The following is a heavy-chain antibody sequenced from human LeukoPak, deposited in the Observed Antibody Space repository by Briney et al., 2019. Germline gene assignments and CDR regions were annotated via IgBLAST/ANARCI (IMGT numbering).Heavy chain of an antibody. Sequence: GESLKISCKGSGYSFTIYWIAWVRQMPGKVLEWMGTIYPGDSDIRYSPSFQGQVTISADKSISTAYLQWSSLKASDTAMYYCARRLYCRGDCYSFDYWGQGTLVTVSS. CDR1: GYSFTIYW. J-gene: IGHJ4*02. CDR3: ARRLYCRGDCYSFDY. CDR2: IYPGDSDI. D-gene: IGHD2-21*01. V-gene: IGHV5-51*01.